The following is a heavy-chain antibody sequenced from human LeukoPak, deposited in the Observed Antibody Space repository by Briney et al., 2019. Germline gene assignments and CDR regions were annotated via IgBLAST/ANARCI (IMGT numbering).Heavy chain of an antibody. CDR3: AKAPSAAIGSVDY. V-gene: IGHV3-48*01. J-gene: IGHJ4*02. CDR2: ISSVSSTI. CDR1: GFIFSSYS. D-gene: IGHD2-2*01. Sequence: GGSLRLSCAASGFIFSSYSMNWVRQAPGKGLEWISFISSVSSTIFYADSVKGRFSISRDNSKNTLYLQMNSLRAEDTAVYYCAKAPSAAIGSVDYWGQGTLVTVSS.